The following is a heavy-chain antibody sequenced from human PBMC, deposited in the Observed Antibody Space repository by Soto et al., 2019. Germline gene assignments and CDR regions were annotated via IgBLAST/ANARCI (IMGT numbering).Heavy chain of an antibody. CDR3: TRQEEGRRAGFYGMDV. J-gene: IGHJ6*02. V-gene: IGHV3-73*02. CDR2: IRGKNNNYAT. D-gene: IGHD6-13*01. Sequence: ERQLVQSGGGEVQPGASLNLSCAAFGFTFSVSDMHWVRQASGKGLEWVGRIRGKNNNYATTYAASMTGRFIISRDDSANTAFLQMSSLKTADTAIYYCTRQEEGRRAGFYGMDVWGQGTTVTVSS. CDR1: GFTFSVSD.